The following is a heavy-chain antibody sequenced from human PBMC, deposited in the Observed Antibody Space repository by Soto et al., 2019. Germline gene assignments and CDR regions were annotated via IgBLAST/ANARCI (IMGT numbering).Heavy chain of an antibody. CDR2: ISGDGGST. J-gene: IGHJ4*02. Sequence: GGSLRLSCAASGFTFDDYAMHWVRQAPGKGLEWVSLISGDGGSTYYADSVKGRFTISRDNSKNSLYLQMNSLRTEDTDLYYCAKVWDDYRDEDYWGQGTLVTVSS. CDR3: AKVWDDYRDEDY. V-gene: IGHV3-43*02. D-gene: IGHD4-17*01. CDR1: GFTFDDYA.